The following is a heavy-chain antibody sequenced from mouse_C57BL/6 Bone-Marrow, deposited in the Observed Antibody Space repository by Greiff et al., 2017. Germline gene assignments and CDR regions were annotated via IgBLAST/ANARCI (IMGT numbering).Heavy chain of an antibody. CDR3: ARHGALYAMDY. J-gene: IGHJ4*01. CDR1: GFTFSDYY. V-gene: IGHV5-12*01. Sequence: DVKLVESGGGLVQPGGSLKLSCAASGFTFSDYYMYWVRQTPEKRLEWVAYISNGGGSTYYPDTVKGRFTISRDNAKNTLYLQMSRLKSEDTAMYYCARHGALYAMDYWGQGTSVTVSS. CDR2: ISNGGGST. D-gene: IGHD1-1*02.